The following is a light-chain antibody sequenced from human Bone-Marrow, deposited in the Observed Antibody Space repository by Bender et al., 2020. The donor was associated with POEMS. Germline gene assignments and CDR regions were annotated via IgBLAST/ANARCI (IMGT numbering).Light chain of an antibody. J-gene: IGLJ1*01. CDR3: QAWDRSTYV. CDR2: EDN. Sequence: SLELTQPPSVSVSPGQTASITCSGEKLGDEYAFWYQQKPGQSPVVVIYEDNKRPSGIPERFSSSNSGNTATLTISGTQAMDEADYYCQAWDRSTYVFGTGTRVTVL. V-gene: IGLV3-1*01. CDR1: KLGDEY.